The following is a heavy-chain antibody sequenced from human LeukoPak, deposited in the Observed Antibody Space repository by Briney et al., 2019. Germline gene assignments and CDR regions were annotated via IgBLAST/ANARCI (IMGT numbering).Heavy chain of an antibody. CDR2: INPNSGGT. J-gene: IGHJ4*02. Sequence: ASVKVSCKASGYTFTGYYMRWVRQTPGQGLEWMGWINPNSGGTNYAQKFQGRVTMTRDTSISTAYMELSRLRSDDTAVYYCARGLFEYDSSGYGKWWGQGTLVTVSS. CDR3: ARGLFEYDSSGYGKW. V-gene: IGHV1-2*02. D-gene: IGHD3-22*01. CDR1: GYTFTGYY.